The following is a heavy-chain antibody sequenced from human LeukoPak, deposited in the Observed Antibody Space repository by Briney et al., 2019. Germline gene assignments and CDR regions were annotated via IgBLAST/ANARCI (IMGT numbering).Heavy chain of an antibody. D-gene: IGHD2-2*01. CDR1: GYTFTGYC. J-gene: IGHJ5*02. Sequence: ASVKVSCKASGYTFTGYCMHWVRQAPGQGLEWMGWINPNSGGTNYAQKFQGRVTMTRDTSISTAYMELSRLRSDDTAVYYCARTDGYCSSTSCSAYNWFDPWGQGTLVTVSS. CDR2: INPNSGGT. CDR3: ARTDGYCSSTSCSAYNWFDP. V-gene: IGHV1-2*02.